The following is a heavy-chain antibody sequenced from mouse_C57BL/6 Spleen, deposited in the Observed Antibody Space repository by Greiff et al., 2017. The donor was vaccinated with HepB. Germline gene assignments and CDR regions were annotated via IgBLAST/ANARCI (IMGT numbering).Heavy chain of an antibody. V-gene: IGHV2-2*01. Sequence: QVHVKQSGPGLVQPSQSLSITCTVSGFSLTSYGVHWVRQSPGKGLEWLGVIWSGGSTDYNAAFISRLSISKDNSKSQVFFKMNSLQADDTAIYYCARRGDYLDYYAMDYWGQGTSVTVSS. CDR1: GFSLTSYG. J-gene: IGHJ4*01. CDR2: IWSGGST. D-gene: IGHD2-4*01. CDR3: ARRGDYLDYYAMDY.